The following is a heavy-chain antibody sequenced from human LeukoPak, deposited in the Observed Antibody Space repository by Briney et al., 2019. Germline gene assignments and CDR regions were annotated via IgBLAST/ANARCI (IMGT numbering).Heavy chain of an antibody. CDR1: GGSISSSNYY. CDR2: ISYSGNT. J-gene: IGHJ4*02. CDR3: ARLYSGSYLGYFDY. D-gene: IGHD1-26*01. V-gene: IGHV4-39*01. Sequence: TSETLSLTCTVSGGSISSSNYYWGWIRQPPGKGLEWIGSISYSGNTYYNPSLKSRVTISVDPSKNQFSLKLTSVTAADTAVYYCARLYSGSYLGYFDYWGQGTLVSVSS.